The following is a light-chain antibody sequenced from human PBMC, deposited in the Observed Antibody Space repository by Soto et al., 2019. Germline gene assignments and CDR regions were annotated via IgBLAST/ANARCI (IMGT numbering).Light chain of an antibody. CDR3: QQYSNWPT. V-gene: IGKV3-15*01. CDR1: QSVSRN. Sequence: TQSPSSLSVSPGERATLSCRASQSVSRNLAWYQQRPGQAPRLLISGASTRATGIAAGFSGSGSGREFTLTISSLQSEDSALYYCQQYSNWPTFGQGTRLEIK. J-gene: IGKJ5*01. CDR2: GAS.